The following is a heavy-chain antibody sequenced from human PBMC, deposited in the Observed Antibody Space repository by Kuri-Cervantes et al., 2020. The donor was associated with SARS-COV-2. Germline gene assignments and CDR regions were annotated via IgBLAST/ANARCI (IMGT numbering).Heavy chain of an antibody. CDR1: ENTFRGYY. Sequence: ASVKVSCKASENTFRGYYIHWVRQAPGQGLEWMGWINPNTGDTKYAQKFQGRVTMTRDMSISTGYVELTSLISPDTAVYYCAGIRAVYGDPVVHFDFWGQGTLVTVSS. J-gene: IGHJ4*02. CDR3: AGIRAVYGDPVVHFDF. D-gene: IGHD4-17*01. V-gene: IGHV1-2*02. CDR2: INPNTGDT.